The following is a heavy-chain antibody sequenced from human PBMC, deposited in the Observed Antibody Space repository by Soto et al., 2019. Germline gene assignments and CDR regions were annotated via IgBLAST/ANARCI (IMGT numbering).Heavy chain of an antibody. D-gene: IGHD6-13*01. CDR1: GYTFTGYY. CDR2: INPNSGGT. V-gene: IGHV1-2*04. Sequence: ASVKVSCKASGYTFTGYYMHWVRQAPGQGLEWMGWINPNSGGTNYAQKFQGWVTMTRDTSISTAYMELSRLRSDDTAVYYCARDLAAAGMGHYYYYYGMDVWGQGTTVTVSS. CDR3: ARDLAAAGMGHYYYYYGMDV. J-gene: IGHJ6*02.